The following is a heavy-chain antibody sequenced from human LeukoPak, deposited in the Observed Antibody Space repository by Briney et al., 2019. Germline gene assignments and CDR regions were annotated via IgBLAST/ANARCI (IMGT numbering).Heavy chain of an antibody. CDR1: GFTFSGSG. CDR2: IRRKANNDAT. J-gene: IGHJ4*02. Sequence: GGSLRLSCAASGFTFSGSGMHWVRQAPGKGLEWIGRIRRKANNDATQYAASVQGRFTISRDDSKNTAYLQMNSLKTEDTAVYYCTSSRSGYAGIDYWGQGTLVTVSS. V-gene: IGHV3-73*01. CDR3: TSSRSGYAGIDY. D-gene: IGHD5-12*01.